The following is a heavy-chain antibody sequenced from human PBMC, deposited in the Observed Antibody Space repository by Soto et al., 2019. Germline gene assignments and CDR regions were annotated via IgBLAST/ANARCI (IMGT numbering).Heavy chain of an antibody. CDR3: ARHEGNGNVWPLDY. J-gene: IGHJ4*02. V-gene: IGHV4-39*01. Sequence: QVQLLESGPGLVKPSETLSLTCTVSGDSIGTTHSYWAWIRLSPGKGLEWIGNIHYSGSTYYMPSLRSRVTLSVDTSKNQFSLRLTSVTAEDTAVYYCARHEGNGNVWPLDYWGQGILVTVSS. CDR2: IHYSGST. D-gene: IGHD2-8*01. CDR1: GDSIGTTHSY.